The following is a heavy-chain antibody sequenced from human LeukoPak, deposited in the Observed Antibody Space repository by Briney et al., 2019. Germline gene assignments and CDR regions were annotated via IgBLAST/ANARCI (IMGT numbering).Heavy chain of an antibody. D-gene: IGHD2-15*01. J-gene: IGHJ5*02. Sequence: SVKVSCKASGGTFSSYAISWVRQAPGQGLEWMGGIIPIFGTAKYAQKFQGRVTTTADKSTSTAYMELSSLRSEDTAVYYCARGNVVVVAATNWFDPWGQGTLVTVSS. V-gene: IGHV1-69*06. CDR3: ARGNVVVVAATNWFDP. CDR2: IIPIFGTA. CDR1: GGTFSSYA.